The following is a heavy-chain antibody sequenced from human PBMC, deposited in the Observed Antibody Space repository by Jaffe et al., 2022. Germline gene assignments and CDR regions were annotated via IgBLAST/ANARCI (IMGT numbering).Heavy chain of an antibody. CDR1: GGSISSGSYY. J-gene: IGHJ4*02. Sequence: QVQLQESGPGLVKPSQTLSLTCTVSGGSISSGSYYWSWIRQPAGKGLEWIGRIYTSGSTNYNPSLKSRVTISVDTSKNQFSLKLSSVTAADTAVYYCAREGRYFDWLPTRGFAPLVDYWGQGTLVTVSS. CDR2: IYTSGST. CDR3: AREGRYFDWLPTRGFAPLVDY. D-gene: IGHD3-9*01. V-gene: IGHV4-61*02.